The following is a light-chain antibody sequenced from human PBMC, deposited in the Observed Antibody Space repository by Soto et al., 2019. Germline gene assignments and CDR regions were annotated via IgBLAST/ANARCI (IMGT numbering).Light chain of an antibody. V-gene: IGKV1-39*01. CDR1: QSISSY. CDR2: AAS. J-gene: IGKJ5*01. Sequence: EIPVTQSPASLSASVGARVTITCRSSQSISSYLNWYQQKPGKAPKLLIYAASSLQSGVPSRFSGSGSGTDFTLTISSLQPEDFATYYCQQSDSTPQITFGQGTRLEI. CDR3: QQSDSTPQIT.